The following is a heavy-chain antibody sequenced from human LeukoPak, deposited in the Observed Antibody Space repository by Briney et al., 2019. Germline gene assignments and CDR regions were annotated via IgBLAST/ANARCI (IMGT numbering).Heavy chain of an antibody. V-gene: IGHV3-30*02. D-gene: IGHD5-18*01. CDR3: AKDLLAFYSYGSNCFDP. CDR2: IRYDGSNK. Sequence: LGGTLRLSCAASGFTFSTDGMSWVRQAPGEGLEWLAFIRYDGSNKYYADSVKGRFTISRDNSKNTLHLQMNSLRAYDAAVYYCAKDLLAFYSYGSNCFDPWGQGTLVTVSS. J-gene: IGHJ5*02. CDR1: GFTFSTDG.